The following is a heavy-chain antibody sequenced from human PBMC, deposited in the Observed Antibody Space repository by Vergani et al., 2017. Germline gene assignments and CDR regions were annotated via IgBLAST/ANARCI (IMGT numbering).Heavy chain of an antibody. J-gene: IGHJ4*02. V-gene: IGHV1-46*03. CDR1: GYTFTAYY. Sequence: QVQLVQSGAEVGKPGASVKISCKASGYTFTAYYIHWVRQAPEQGLEWVGVISPDGFSTFYAQKFQGRVTITRDTSTSTVYVEVNSLRSDDTAVYYCARETPLTGFFDYCGQGTVVTVSS. CDR2: ISPDGFST. CDR3: ARETPLTGFFDY. D-gene: IGHD3-9*01.